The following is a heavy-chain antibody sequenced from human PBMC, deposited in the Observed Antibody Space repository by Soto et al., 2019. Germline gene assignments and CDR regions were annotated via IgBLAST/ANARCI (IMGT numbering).Heavy chain of an antibody. CDR1: GFTFSTYA. CDR2: ISYDGSNK. Sequence: PGGSLRLSCAASGFTFSTYAMDWVRQAPGNGLEWVAVISYDGSNKYYADSVKGRFTTSRDNSKNTVYLQMNSLRAEDTAVYYCAKELHVGVVGPSSYFDHWGQGTLVTVSS. CDR3: AKELHVGVVGPSSYFDH. V-gene: IGHV3-30*18. J-gene: IGHJ4*02. D-gene: IGHD2-15*01.